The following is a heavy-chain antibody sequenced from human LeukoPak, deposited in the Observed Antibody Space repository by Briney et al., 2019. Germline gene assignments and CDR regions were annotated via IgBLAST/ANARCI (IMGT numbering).Heavy chain of an antibody. D-gene: IGHD3-3*01. CDR2: ISSSGSTI. CDR3: ARGRTIFGAYYYYMDV. J-gene: IGHJ6*03. Sequence: GGSLRLPCAASGFTFSDYYMSWIRQAPGKGLEWVSYISSSGSTIYYADSVKGRFTISRDNAKNSLYLQMNSLRAEDTAVYYCARGRTIFGAYYYYMDVWGKGTTVTVSS. CDR1: GFTFSDYY. V-gene: IGHV3-11*01.